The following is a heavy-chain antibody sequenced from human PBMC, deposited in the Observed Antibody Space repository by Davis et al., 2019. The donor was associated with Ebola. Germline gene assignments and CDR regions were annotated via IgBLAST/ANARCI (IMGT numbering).Heavy chain of an antibody. CDR1: DGSISSHY. CDR2: IYDSGRT. Sequence: PSETLSLTCSFSDGSISSHYWNWIRQPPGKGLEWLGIIYDSGRTNYNPSLKSRVTISADTSKNQFSLNLSSVTAADTAVYFCARFGGGAYWGQGTLVTVSS. D-gene: IGHD3-16*01. J-gene: IGHJ4*02. CDR3: ARFGGGAY. V-gene: IGHV4-59*11.